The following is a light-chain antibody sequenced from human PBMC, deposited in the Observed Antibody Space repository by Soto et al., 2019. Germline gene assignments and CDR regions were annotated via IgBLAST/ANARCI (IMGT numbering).Light chain of an antibody. V-gene: IGKV1-5*01. CDR3: QLYNIFPLT. J-gene: IGKJ4*01. CDR2: DAT. CDR1: QSISRW. Sequence: DIQMNMSPSTLSASVRDRVTITCRASQSISRWLAWYQQKPGKAPKLLTHDATSLESGVPSRFSGGGSGTDFTLTINNLQPEDFATYYCQLYNIFPLTFGGGGMV.